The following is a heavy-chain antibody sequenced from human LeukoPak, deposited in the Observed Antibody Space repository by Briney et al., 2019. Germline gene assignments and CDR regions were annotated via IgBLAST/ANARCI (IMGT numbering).Heavy chain of an antibody. D-gene: IGHD5-24*01. CDR1: RFTFSSYS. CDR2: ISSSSSYI. V-gene: IGHV3-21*01. Sequence: GGSLRLSCAASRFTFSSYSMNWVRQAPGKGLEWVSSISSSSSYIYYADSVKGRFTISRDNAKNSLYLQMNSLRAEDTAVYYCARTDLGWYYYGMDVWGQGTTVTVSS. J-gene: IGHJ6*02. CDR3: ARTDLGWYYYGMDV.